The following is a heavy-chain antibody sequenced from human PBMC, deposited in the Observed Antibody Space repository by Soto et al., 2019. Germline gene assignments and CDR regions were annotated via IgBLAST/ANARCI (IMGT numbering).Heavy chain of an antibody. D-gene: IGHD3-16*01. J-gene: IGHJ3*02. Sequence: EVQLVESGGGLVQPGGSLRLSCAASGFTFKSYSMNWVRQAPGKGLEWISYIFTSSSTIYYADSVKGRVTISRDNAKNSLYLQMNSLRAEDTAVYYCARDRGEWPDAFDIWGQGTMVTVSS. CDR3: ARDRGEWPDAFDI. CDR2: IFTSSSTI. V-gene: IGHV3-48*01. CDR1: GFTFKSYS.